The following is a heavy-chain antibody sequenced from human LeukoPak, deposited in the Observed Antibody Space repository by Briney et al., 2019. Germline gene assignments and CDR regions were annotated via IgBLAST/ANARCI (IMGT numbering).Heavy chain of an antibody. CDR3: ATPKADYYPFDY. Sequence: PGGSLRLSCAASGFTFSTYDMHWVSQAPGKGLEWLAFIRYDGSYQYYADSVNGRFTISRDNSKNTLYLQMNSLRPEDTAVYYCATPKADYYPFDYWGQGTLVTVSS. D-gene: IGHD3-22*01. CDR1: GFTFSTYD. J-gene: IGHJ4*02. CDR2: IRYDGSYQ. V-gene: IGHV3-30*02.